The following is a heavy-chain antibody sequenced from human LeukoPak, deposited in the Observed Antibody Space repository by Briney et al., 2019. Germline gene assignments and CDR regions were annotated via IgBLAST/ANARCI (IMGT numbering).Heavy chain of an antibody. V-gene: IGHV3-23*01. CDR3: AKDQGIQLWLKYFQH. J-gene: IGHJ1*01. D-gene: IGHD5-18*01. CDR1: GFTFNNYA. Sequence: GGSLRLSCAASGFTFNNYAMTWVRQAPGKGLKWVSAISGSGGTTLYADSVKGRFTISRDNSKSTLYLQMNSLRAEDTAVYYCAKDQGIQLWLKYFQHWGQGTLVTVSS. CDR2: ISGSGGTT.